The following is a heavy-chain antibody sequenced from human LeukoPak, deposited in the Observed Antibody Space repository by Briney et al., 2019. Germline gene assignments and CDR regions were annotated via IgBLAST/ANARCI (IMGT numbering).Heavy chain of an antibody. CDR1: GFTFSSYE. J-gene: IGHJ4*02. CDR2: ISSSGSTI. CDR3: ARASLVGAAFFDY. Sequence: GGSLRLSCAASGFTFSSYEMNWVRQAPGKGLEGVSYISSSGSTIYYAHSVKGRFTISRDNAKKSLYLQMNSLRAEDTAVYYCARASLVGAAFFDYWGQGTLVTVSS. D-gene: IGHD1-26*01. V-gene: IGHV3-48*03.